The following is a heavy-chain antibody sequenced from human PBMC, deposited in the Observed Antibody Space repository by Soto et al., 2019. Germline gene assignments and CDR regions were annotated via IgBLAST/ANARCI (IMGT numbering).Heavy chain of an antibody. J-gene: IGHJ4*02. Sequence: SETLSLTCNVSGASINTYYWSWIRQPPQKRLEWIGYIFHRGSTTYNPSLKSRVTISIDASKKYFSLRLNSVTAADTAVYYCVRVRNSREIDYWGQGIRVTVSS. CDR3: VRVRNSREIDY. D-gene: IGHD3-22*01. CDR2: IFHRGST. CDR1: GASINTYY. V-gene: IGHV4-59*12.